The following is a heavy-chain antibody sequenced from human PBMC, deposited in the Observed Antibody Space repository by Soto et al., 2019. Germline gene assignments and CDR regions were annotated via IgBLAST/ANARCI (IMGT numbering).Heavy chain of an antibody. Sequence: GESLKISCKGSGYRFTTYWIGWVRQMPGKGLEWMGLIYPGDSETRYSPSFHGKVTISADRSIGTAYLQWSSLEASDSAFYFCARSPRSSPYFDYWGQGALVTVSS. CDR1: GYRFTTYW. CDR3: ARSPRSSPYFDY. CDR2: IYPGDSET. D-gene: IGHD6-13*01. J-gene: IGHJ4*02. V-gene: IGHV5-51*01.